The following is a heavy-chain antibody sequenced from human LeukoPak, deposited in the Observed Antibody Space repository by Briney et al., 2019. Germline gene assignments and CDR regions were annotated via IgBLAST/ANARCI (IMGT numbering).Heavy chain of an antibody. CDR2: INHSGST. CDR1: GVSFGGYY. CDR3: VTYYFDSSGPKKNY. Sequence: PSETLSLTCAVYGVSFGGYYWSWIRQPPGKGLEWIGEINHSGSTNYNPSLKSRVTISVDTSKKQFSLKLSSVTAADTAVYYCVTYYFDSSGPKKNYWGQGTLVTVSS. V-gene: IGHV4-34*01. D-gene: IGHD3-22*01. J-gene: IGHJ4*02.